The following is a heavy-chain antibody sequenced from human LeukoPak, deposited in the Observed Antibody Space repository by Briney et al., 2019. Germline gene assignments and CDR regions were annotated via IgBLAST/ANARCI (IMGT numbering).Heavy chain of an antibody. CDR3: ARQTTVVTLYYYYYMDV. V-gene: IGHV4-34*01. D-gene: IGHD4-23*01. Sequence: SETLSLTCAVYGGSFSGYYWSWIRQPPGKGLEWIGEINHSGSTNYNPSLKSRVTISVDTSKNQFSLKLSSVTAADTAVYYCARQTTVVTLYYYYYMDVWGKGTTVTISS. CDR2: INHSGST. J-gene: IGHJ6*03. CDR1: GGSFSGYY.